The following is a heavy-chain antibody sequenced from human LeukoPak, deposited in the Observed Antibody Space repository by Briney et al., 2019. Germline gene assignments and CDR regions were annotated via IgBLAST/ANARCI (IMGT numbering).Heavy chain of an antibody. CDR3: ARVWSSGYTKDY. CDR2: ISISSSTT. V-gene: IGHV3-48*04. Sequence: GGSLRLSCAASGFTFSSYSIDWGRQAPGKGLEWLSYISISSSTTYYADSVKGRFTISRDNAKNSVYLQMNSLRAEDTAVYYCARVWSSGYTKDYWGQGTLVTVSS. D-gene: IGHD3-22*01. J-gene: IGHJ4*02. CDR1: GFTFSSYS.